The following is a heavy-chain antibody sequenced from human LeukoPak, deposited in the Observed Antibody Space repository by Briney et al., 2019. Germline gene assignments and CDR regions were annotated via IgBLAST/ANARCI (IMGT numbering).Heavy chain of an antibody. Sequence: GGSLRLSCAASGFTFSSYAMSWDRQAPGKGLEWVSAISGSGGSTYYADSEKGRFTISRDNSKNTLYLQMNSLGAEDTAVYYCAKEIYVWGSYRPITFDYWGQGTLVTVSA. J-gene: IGHJ4*02. CDR1: GFTFSSYA. D-gene: IGHD3-16*02. V-gene: IGHV3-23*01. CDR3: AKEIYVWGSYRPITFDY. CDR2: ISGSGGST.